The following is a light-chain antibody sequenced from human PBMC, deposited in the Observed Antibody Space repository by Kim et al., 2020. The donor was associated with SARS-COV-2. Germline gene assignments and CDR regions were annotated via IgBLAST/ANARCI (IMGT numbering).Light chain of an antibody. CDR1: QSISSY. Sequence: DIQMTQSPSSLSASVGDSVTLTCRASQSISSYLNWDQQKPGKAPKLLIYAASSLQSGVPSKFSGSGAGTDFTLSISSLQPEDFATYDGQQSYSTPYTFGQGTKLE. V-gene: IGKV1-39*01. CDR2: AAS. CDR3: QQSYSTPYT. J-gene: IGKJ2*01.